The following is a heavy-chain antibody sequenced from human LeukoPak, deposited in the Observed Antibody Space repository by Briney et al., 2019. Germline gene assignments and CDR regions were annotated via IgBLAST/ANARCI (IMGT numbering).Heavy chain of an antibody. CDR3: ARNPPYYYGTEAYFDY. Sequence: GGSLRLSCAASGFTFDDYGMSWVRQAPGKGLEWVSGINWNGGSTGYADSVKGRFTISRDNAKNSLYLQMNSLRAEDTAVYYCARNPPYYYGTEAYFDYWGQGTPVSVSS. D-gene: IGHD3-10*01. J-gene: IGHJ4*02. V-gene: IGHV3-20*04. CDR1: GFTFDDYG. CDR2: INWNGGST.